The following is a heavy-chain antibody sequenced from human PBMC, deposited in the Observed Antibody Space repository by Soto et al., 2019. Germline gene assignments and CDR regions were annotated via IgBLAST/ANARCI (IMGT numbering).Heavy chain of an antibody. D-gene: IGHD1-26*01. CDR1: GYNFTNYA. J-gene: IGHJ4*02. CDR2: ISAHSGNT. V-gene: IGHV1-18*04. CDR3: ARYATILGSNEIDN. Sequence: SVNVSCKASGYNFTNYAITWVRQAPGQGLQWMGWISAHSGNTYYAQSLRGRVTMTTDTSTATAYMELGSLRGDDTAIYYCARYATILGSNEIDNWGQGTLVTVSS.